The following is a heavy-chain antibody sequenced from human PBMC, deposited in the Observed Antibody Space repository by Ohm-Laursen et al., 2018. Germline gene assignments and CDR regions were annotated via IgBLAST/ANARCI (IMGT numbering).Heavy chain of an antibody. CDR2: ISYDGSNK. V-gene: IGHV3-30*18. CDR3: AKDQGATTTGDAFDI. Sequence: SLRLSCTASGFTFSSYGMHWVRQAPGKGLEWVAVISYDGSNKYYADSVKGRFTISRDNSKNTLYLQMNSLRAEDTAVYYCAKDQGATTTGDAFDIWGQGTMVTVFS. D-gene: IGHD5-24*01. J-gene: IGHJ3*02. CDR1: GFTFSSYG.